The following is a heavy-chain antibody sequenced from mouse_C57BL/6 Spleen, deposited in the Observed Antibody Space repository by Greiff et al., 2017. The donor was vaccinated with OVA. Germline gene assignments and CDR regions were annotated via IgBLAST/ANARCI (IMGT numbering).Heavy chain of an antibody. J-gene: IGHJ1*03. CDR2: ISYDGSN. D-gene: IGHD2-1*01. V-gene: IGHV3-6*01. Sequence: EVKLQESGPGLVKPSQSLSLTCSVTGYSITSGYYWNWIRQFPGNKLEWMGYISYDGSNNYNPSLKNRISITRDTSKNQFFLKLNSVTTEDTATYYCARSTRGWYFDVWGTGTTVTVSS. CDR3: ARSTRGWYFDV. CDR1: GYSITSGYY.